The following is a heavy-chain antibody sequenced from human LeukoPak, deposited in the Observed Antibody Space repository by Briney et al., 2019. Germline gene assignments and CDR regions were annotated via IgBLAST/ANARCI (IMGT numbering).Heavy chain of an antibody. CDR2: ISGGGETT. CDR3: ARDYADYVGYFFFDY. CDR1: GFTFNNYA. D-gene: IGHD4-17*01. Sequence: GGSLRVSCAASGFTFNNYAMNWVRQAPGKGLEWVSSISGGGETTYYADSAKGRFTISRDNSQNTLYLQMNSLRAEDTAVYYCARDYADYVGYFFFDYWGQGTLVTVSS. V-gene: IGHV3-23*01. J-gene: IGHJ4*02.